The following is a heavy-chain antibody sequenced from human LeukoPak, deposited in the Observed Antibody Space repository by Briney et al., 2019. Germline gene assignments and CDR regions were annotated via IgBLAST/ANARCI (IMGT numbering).Heavy chain of an antibody. J-gene: IGHJ4*02. V-gene: IGHV1-46*01. CDR3: ARDLSGNKYGYFDY. D-gene: IGHD2-8*01. CDR2: INPSGGST. CDR1: GYTFASYY. Sequence: ASVKASCKASGYTFASYYMHWVRQAPGRGLEWMGIINPSGGSTTYAQKLQGRVTMTRDTSTSTVYMELSSLRSEDTAVYYCARDLSGNKYGYFDYWGQGTLVTVSS.